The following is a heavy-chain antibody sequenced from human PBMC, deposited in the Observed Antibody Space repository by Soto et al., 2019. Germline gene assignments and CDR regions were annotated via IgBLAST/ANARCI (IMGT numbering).Heavy chain of an antibody. Sequence: SETLSLTCAVYGGSFSGYYWSWIRQPPGKGLEWIGEINHSGSTNYNPSLKSRVTISVDTSKNQFSLKLSSVTAADTAVYYCARWKWLQSPIAFDYWGQGTLVTVSS. J-gene: IGHJ4*02. CDR1: GGSFSGYY. CDR2: INHSGST. V-gene: IGHV4-34*01. D-gene: IGHD5-12*01. CDR3: ARWKWLQSPIAFDY.